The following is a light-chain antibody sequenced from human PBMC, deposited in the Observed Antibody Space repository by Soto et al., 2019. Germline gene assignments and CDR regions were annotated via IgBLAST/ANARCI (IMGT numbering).Light chain of an antibody. Sequence: QSALTQPRSVSGSPGQSVTISCTGTSSDVGGYNYVSWYQQHPGKAPKLMIYDVRKWPSGVPDRFSGSKSGNTASLTISGLQAEDEADYYCCSYAGRSYVFGSGTKVTVL. CDR2: DVR. CDR1: SSDVGGYNY. J-gene: IGLJ1*01. V-gene: IGLV2-11*01. CDR3: CSYAGRSYV.